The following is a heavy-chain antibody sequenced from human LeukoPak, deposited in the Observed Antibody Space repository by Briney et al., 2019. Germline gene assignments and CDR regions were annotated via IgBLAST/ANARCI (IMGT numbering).Heavy chain of an antibody. CDR1: EYGFTSYW. Sequence: GESLKISCKGSEYGFTSYWIGWVREMPGKGVEWMGIIYPGDSDNRYSPSFQGKVSISADKCISTAYLQWSSLKASDTAMYYCGRRQSSGWFDYWGQGTPVTVSS. CDR2: IYPGDSDN. CDR3: GRRQSSGWFDY. D-gene: IGHD6-19*01. J-gene: IGHJ5*01. V-gene: IGHV5-51*01.